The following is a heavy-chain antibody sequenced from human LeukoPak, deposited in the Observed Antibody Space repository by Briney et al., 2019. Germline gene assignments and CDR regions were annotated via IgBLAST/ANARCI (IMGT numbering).Heavy chain of an antibody. Sequence: PSDTLSLTCAVSGYSISSSNWWGWIRPPPGKGLEWIGYIYYSGSTYYNPSLKSRVTMSVDTSKNQFSLKLSSVTAVDTAVYYCARIDYGSENSGAFDIWGQGTMVTVSS. CDR1: GYSISSSNW. CDR3: ARIDYGSENSGAFDI. D-gene: IGHD3-10*01. CDR2: IYYSGST. V-gene: IGHV4-28*01. J-gene: IGHJ3*02.